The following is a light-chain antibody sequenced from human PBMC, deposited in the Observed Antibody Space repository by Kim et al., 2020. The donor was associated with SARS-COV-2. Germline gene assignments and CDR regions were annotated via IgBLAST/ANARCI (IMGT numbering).Light chain of an antibody. CDR3: RQYNNWPRT. J-gene: IGKJ1*01. CDR2: GAS. V-gene: IGKV3-15*01. CDR1: QSVGSN. Sequence: EIVMTQSPATLSVSPGERGTLSCRASQSVGSNLAWYQQKPGQAPRLLIYGASTRATGIPARFSGSGSGTEFTLTIGSLQSEDFAVYYCRQYNNWPRTFGQGSKVDLK.